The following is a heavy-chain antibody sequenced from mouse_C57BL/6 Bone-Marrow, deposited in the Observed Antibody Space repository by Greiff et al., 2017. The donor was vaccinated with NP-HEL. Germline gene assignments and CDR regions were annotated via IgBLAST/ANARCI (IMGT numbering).Heavy chain of an antibody. CDR3: ARRRGITTVFDY. D-gene: IGHD1-1*01. J-gene: IGHJ2*01. Sequence: QVQLQQPGAELVKPGASVKLSCKASGYTFTSYWMHWVKQRPGQGLEWIGMIHPNSGSTNYNEKFKSKATLTVDKSSSTAYMQLSSLTSEDSAVYYCARRRGITTVFDYWGQGTTLTVSS. V-gene: IGHV1-64*01. CDR2: IHPNSGST. CDR1: GYTFTSYW.